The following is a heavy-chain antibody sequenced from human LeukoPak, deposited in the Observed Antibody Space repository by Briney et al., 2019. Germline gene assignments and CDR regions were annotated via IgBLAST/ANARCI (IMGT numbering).Heavy chain of an antibody. CDR2: ISGSGGST. J-gene: IGHJ3*02. Sequence: QPGGSLRLSCAASGFTFSSYAMSWVRQAPGKGLGWVSAISGSGGSTYYADSVKGRFTISRDNSKNTLYLQMNSLRAEDTAVYYCAKPPYYYDSSGFAFDIWGQGTMVTVSS. CDR3: AKPPYYYDSSGFAFDI. V-gene: IGHV3-23*01. CDR1: GFTFSSYA. D-gene: IGHD3-22*01.